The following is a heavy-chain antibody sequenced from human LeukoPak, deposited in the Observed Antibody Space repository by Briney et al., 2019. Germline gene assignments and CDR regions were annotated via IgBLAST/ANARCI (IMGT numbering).Heavy chain of an antibody. CDR3: AREAVFTMNY. Sequence: SETLSLTCTVSGGSLSSYYWSWIRQPPGKGLEWIGNIYYRGSTNYNPSLKSRVTMSVDTSKNQFSLKVSSVTAADTAVYYCAREAVFTMNYWGQGTLVTVSS. CDR1: GGSLSSYY. CDR2: IYYRGST. D-gene: IGHD3-22*01. V-gene: IGHV4-59*01. J-gene: IGHJ4*02.